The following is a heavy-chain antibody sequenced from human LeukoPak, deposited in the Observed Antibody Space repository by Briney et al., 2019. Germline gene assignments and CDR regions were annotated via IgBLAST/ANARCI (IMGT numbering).Heavy chain of an antibody. D-gene: IGHD6-13*01. V-gene: IGHV4-39*01. Sequence: SETLSLTCTVSGGSISSSSYYWVWIRQPPGKGLEWIGSIYYSGSTYYNASLKSRVTISVDTSKNQFSLKLSSVTAADTAVYYCARHRSSWSHYYYYMDVWGKGTTVTVSS. CDR2: IYYSGST. CDR1: GGSISSSSYY. CDR3: ARHRSSWSHYYYYMDV. J-gene: IGHJ6*03.